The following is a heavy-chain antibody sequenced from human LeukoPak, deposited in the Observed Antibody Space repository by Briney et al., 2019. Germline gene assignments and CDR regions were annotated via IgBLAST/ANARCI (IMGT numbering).Heavy chain of an antibody. V-gene: IGHV2-70*11. CDR2: IDWDDDK. J-gene: IGHJ6*03. Sequence: SGPTLVKPTQTLTVTCAFSGFSLSTSDMSVTWIRQPPGKALEWLARIDWDDDKYYSTSLRTRLTISKDTPKNQVVLTMTNMDPVDTATYYCARMLGYGTANHYYSYMDVWGKGTTVTVSS. CDR3: ARMLGYGTANHYYSYMDV. CDR1: GFSLSTSDMS. D-gene: IGHD4-17*01.